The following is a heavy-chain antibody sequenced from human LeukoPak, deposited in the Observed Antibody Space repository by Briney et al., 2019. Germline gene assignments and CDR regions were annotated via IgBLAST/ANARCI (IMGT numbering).Heavy chain of an antibody. CDR1: GYTFTGYY. V-gene: IGHV1-2*02. D-gene: IGHD6-19*01. Sequence: ASVKVSCKASGYTFTGYYMHWVRQAPGQGLEWMGWINPNSGGTNYAQKFQGRVTMTRDTSISTAYMELSRLRSDDTAVYYCARARAVAGYFDYWGQGTLVTDSS. CDR3: ARARAVAGYFDY. J-gene: IGHJ4*02. CDR2: INPNSGGT.